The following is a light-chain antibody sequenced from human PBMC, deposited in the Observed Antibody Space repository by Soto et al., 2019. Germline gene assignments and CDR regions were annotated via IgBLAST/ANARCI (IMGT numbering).Light chain of an antibody. Sequence: EIVLTQSPGTLSLSPGERATLSCRASQSVSSSYLAWYQQKPGQAPRLLIYGASSRATGIPDRFSGSGSGTDFTLTISRLEPEDFAVYYCQQYSSSPSKMYTFGQGTKLEIK. V-gene: IGKV3-20*01. CDR2: GAS. J-gene: IGKJ2*01. CDR3: QQYSSSPSKMYT. CDR1: QSVSSSY.